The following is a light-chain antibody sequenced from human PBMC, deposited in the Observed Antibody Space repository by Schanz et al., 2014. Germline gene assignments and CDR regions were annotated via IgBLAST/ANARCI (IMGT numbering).Light chain of an antibody. CDR3: QQYASSLSYT. J-gene: IGKJ2*01. V-gene: IGKV3-20*01. CDR2: GTS. CDR1: QSISTK. Sequence: EIVLTQSPGTLSLSPGERATLSCRASQSISTKLAWYQQKFGQAPRLLIYGTSRRATGIPERFSGSGSGTDFTLTISRLEPEDFVVYYCQQYASSLSYTFGQGTKVEIK.